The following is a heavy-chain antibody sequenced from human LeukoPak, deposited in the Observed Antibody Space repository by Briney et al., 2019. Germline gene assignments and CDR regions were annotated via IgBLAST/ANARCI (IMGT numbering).Heavy chain of an antibody. D-gene: IGHD1-26*01. Sequence: GGSLRLSCAASGFTFDDYTMHWVRQAPGKGLEWVSLISWDGGSTYYADSVKGRFTISRDNSKNSVYLQMNSLRTEDTALYYCAKGGSYYQTNSFDYWGQGTLVTVSS. CDR2: ISWDGGST. J-gene: IGHJ4*02. CDR3: AKGGSYYQTNSFDY. CDR1: GFTFDDYT. V-gene: IGHV3-43*01.